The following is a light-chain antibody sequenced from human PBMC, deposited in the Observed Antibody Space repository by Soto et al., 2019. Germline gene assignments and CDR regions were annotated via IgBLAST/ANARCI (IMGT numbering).Light chain of an antibody. CDR2: ATS. CDR1: QTVISTH. V-gene: IGKV3-20*01. CDR3: QQYDSSSVT. Sequence: IILTQSPGTLSLSPGEWATLSCKASQTVISTHLAWYQQKPGQAPRLLIYATSNRATGIPDRFSGSGSGRDFTLTIDRLEPEDFAVYYCQQYDSSSVTFGQGTRLDLK. J-gene: IGKJ5*01.